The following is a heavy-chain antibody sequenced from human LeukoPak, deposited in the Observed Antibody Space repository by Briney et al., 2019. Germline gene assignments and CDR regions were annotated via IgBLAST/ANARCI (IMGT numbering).Heavy chain of an antibody. D-gene: IGHD4-23*01. CDR1: GFSFSNYA. V-gene: IGHV3-23*01. CDR2: IGSDGGGI. J-gene: IGHJ4*02. CDR3: AKYAPPTTVVTRFFDY. Sequence: GGSLRLSCAASGFSFSNYAMTWVRQAPGKGLEWVSVIGSDGGGIQYADSVKGRFSISRDNSKNTLYLQMNSLRVEDTAVYYCAKYAPPTTVVTRFFDYWGQGPLVTVSS.